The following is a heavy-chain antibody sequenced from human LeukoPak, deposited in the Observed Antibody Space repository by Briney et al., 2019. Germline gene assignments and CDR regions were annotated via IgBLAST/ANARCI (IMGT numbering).Heavy chain of an antibody. Sequence: GGSLRLSCVASGFIFSAYEMHWVRQGPGKGLEWVSAIAPTGKTYYLDAVKGRFTISRDNAKNSLYLQMNSLRAEDTAVYYCARERNNWNDGIDFDYWGQGTLVTVSS. D-gene: IGHD1-1*01. J-gene: IGHJ4*02. V-gene: IGHV3-13*01. CDR3: ARERNNWNDGIDFDY. CDR1: GFIFSAYE. CDR2: IAPTGKT.